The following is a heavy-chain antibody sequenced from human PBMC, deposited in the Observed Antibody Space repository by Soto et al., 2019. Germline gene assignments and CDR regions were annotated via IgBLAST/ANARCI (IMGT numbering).Heavy chain of an antibody. CDR2: IIPIFGTA. CDR3: ASFWSGPSFPFDY. D-gene: IGHD3-3*01. J-gene: IGHJ4*02. CDR1: GGTFSSYA. V-gene: IGHV1-69*13. Sequence: GASVKVSCKASGGTFSSYAISWVRQAPGQGLEWMGGIIPIFGTANYAQKFQGRVTITADESTSTAYMELSSLRSEDTAVYYCASFWSGPSFPFDYWGQGTLVTVSS.